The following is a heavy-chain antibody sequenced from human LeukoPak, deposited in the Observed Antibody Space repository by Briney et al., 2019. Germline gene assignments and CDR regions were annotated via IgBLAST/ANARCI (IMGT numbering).Heavy chain of an antibody. CDR2: IYYSGST. Sequence: SETLSLTCTVSGGSISSSSYYWGWIRQPPGKGLEWIGSIYYSGSTYYNPSLKSRVTISVDTSKNQFSLKLSSVTAADTAVYYCARPHRYYDSSGYYNWGQGTLVTVSS. V-gene: IGHV4-39*01. CDR1: GGSISSSSYY. J-gene: IGHJ4*02. D-gene: IGHD3-22*01. CDR3: ARPHRYYDSSGYYN.